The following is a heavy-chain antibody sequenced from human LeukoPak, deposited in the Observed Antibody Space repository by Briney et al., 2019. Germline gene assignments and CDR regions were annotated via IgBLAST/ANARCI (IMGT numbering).Heavy chain of an antibody. D-gene: IGHD3-16*01. CDR1: GGSISSYY. J-gene: IGHJ4*02. Sequence: SETLSLTCTVSGGSISSYYWSWIRQPPGKGLEWIGYIYYSGSTNYNPSLKSRVTISVDTSKNQISLKLSSVTAADTAVYYCARQGSRAYYSWGQGTQVTVSS. CDR2: IYYSGST. CDR3: ARQGSRAYYS. V-gene: IGHV4-59*01.